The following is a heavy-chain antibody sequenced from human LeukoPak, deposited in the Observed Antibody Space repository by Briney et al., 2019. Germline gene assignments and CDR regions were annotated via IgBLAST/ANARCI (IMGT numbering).Heavy chain of an antibody. CDR1: GNTFTSYY. J-gene: IGHJ4*02. CDR3: ARATLSDYYFNY. Sequence: ASVKVSCKASGNTFTSYYMHWVRQAPGQGLEWMGIINPSGGSTSYAQKFQGRVTMTRDTSTNTVYMELSSLRSEDTAVYFCARATLSDYYFNYWGQGTLVTVSS. CDR2: INPSGGST. V-gene: IGHV1-46*01.